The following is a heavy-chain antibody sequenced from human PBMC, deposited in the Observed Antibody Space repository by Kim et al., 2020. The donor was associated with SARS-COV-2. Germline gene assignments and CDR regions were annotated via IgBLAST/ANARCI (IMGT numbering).Heavy chain of an antibody. V-gene: IGHV4-39*01. CDR1: GGSISSSSYY. J-gene: IGHJ4*02. Sequence: SETLSLTCTVSGGSISSSSYYWGWIRQPPGKGLEWIGSIYYSGSTYYNPSLKSRVTISVDTSKNQFSLKLSSVTAADTAVYYCASTHLRDIVVVPAAFPKYYFDYWGQGTLVTVSS. CDR3: ASTHLRDIVVVPAAFPKYYFDY. CDR2: IYYSGST. D-gene: IGHD2-2*01.